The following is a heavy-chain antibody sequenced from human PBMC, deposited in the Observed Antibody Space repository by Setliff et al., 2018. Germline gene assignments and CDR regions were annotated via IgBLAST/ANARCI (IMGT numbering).Heavy chain of an antibody. D-gene: IGHD3-22*01. CDR3: ARESRYYYDNLGTLYY. CDR2: ISGSGGNT. J-gene: IGHJ4*02. V-gene: IGHV3-23*01. Sequence: GGSLRLSCAASGFTFSSYAMSWVRQAPGKGLEWVSAISGSGGNTYYADSVKGRFTISVDTSKNQFSLKLSSVSAADTAVYYCARESRYYYDNLGTLYYWGQGTLVTV. CDR1: GFTFSSYA.